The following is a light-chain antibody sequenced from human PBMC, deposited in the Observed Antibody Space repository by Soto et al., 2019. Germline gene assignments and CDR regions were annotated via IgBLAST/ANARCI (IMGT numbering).Light chain of an antibody. CDR1: QSVDIN. CDR2: GAF. J-gene: IGKJ5*01. CDR3: QQYNKWPHT. V-gene: IGKV3-15*01. Sequence: EIVMTQSPATLSVSPGGRATLSCRASQSVDINLAWYQRRPGQSPRLLVYGAFTRAAGLPARFSGRGSGTEFTLTISSLQFEDFAVYYCQQYNKWPHTFGQGTRLEIK.